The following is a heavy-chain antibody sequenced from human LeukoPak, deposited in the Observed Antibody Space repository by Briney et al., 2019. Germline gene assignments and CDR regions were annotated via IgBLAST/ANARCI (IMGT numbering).Heavy chain of an antibody. V-gene: IGHV3-9*01. Sequence: PGGSLRLSCAASGFTFDDYAMHWVRQAPGKGLEWVSGISWNSGSIGYADSVKGRFTISRDNAKNSLYLQMNSLRAEDTALYYCAKVGSGSSSWNWFDPWGQGTPVTVSS. J-gene: IGHJ5*02. CDR3: AKVGSGSSSWNWFDP. CDR1: GFTFDDYA. CDR2: ISWNSGSI. D-gene: IGHD6-13*01.